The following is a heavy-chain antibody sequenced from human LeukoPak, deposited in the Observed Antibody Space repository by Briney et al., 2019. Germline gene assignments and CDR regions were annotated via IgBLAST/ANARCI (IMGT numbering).Heavy chain of an antibody. CDR3: ARDFAMGRYSGSPGGY. D-gene: IGHD1-26*01. CDR2: INPSGGST. V-gene: IGHV1-46*01. Sequence: ASVKVSCKASGYTFTSYYMHWVRQAPGQGLEWMGIINPSGGSTSYAQKFQGRVTMTRDTSTSTVYMELSSLRSEDTAVYYCARDFAMGRYSGSPGGYWGQGTLVTVSS. CDR1: GYTFTSYY. J-gene: IGHJ4*02.